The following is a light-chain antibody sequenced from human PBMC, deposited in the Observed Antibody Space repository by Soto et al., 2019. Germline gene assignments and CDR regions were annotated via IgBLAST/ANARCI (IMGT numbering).Light chain of an antibody. CDR3: QAWGTGGV. V-gene: IGLV4-69*01. J-gene: IGLJ3*02. CDR1: GGHSNYA. Sequence: QSVLTQSPSASASLGASVKLTCTLSGGHSNYAIAWHQQQPEKGPRYVMEVNSGGGHTKGNGIPDRFSGSSSGADRYLTISSLQSDDEADYYCQAWGTGGVFGGGTKLTVL. CDR2: VNSGGGH.